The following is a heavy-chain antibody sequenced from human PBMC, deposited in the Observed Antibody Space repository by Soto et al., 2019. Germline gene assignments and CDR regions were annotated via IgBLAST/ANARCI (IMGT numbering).Heavy chain of an antibody. CDR2: IIVLFGTP. CDR3: AARFSDCGDHNSYYFDY. J-gene: IGHJ4*02. V-gene: IGHV1-69*13. CDR1: GGTFSSYA. Sequence: ASVKVSCRASGGTFSSYAISWLRQAHGQGLEWMGWIIVLFGTPNYAQRFQGRVTITGDVSTSTAYMELSRLRSEDTAVYYCAARFSDCGDHNSYYFDYWGQGTLVTVSS. D-gene: IGHD1-1*01.